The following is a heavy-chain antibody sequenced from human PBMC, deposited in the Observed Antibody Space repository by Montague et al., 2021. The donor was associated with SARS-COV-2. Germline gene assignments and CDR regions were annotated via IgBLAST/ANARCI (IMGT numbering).Heavy chain of an antibody. J-gene: IGHJ5*02. CDR1: GDSTSCPNCY. D-gene: IGHD4-17*01. V-gene: IGHV4-39*01. CDR2: IYNSGTT. CDR3: ARHRNYGDHSLDNWFHP. Sequence: SETLSLTCTVSGDSTSCPNCYWGWIRQPPGKGLDWIGTIYNSGTTYYYPNLKSRLTISIDTSKNQFSLKLSSVTAADTAVYYCARHRNYGDHSLDNWFHPWGQGTLVTVSS.